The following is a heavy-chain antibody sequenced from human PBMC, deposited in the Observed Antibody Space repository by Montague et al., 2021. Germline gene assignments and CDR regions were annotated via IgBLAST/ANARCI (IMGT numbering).Heavy chain of an antibody. D-gene: IGHD3-10*01. V-gene: IGHV6-1*01. Sequence: CAISGDSVSNNNAAWNWIRESPSRGLEWLGRTYYRSTWYTGYAVSVKGRIAINPDTSKNQFSLQLNSVTPEDTAVYYCAREGVGDLLFSFDSWGQGTLVTVSS. CDR2: TYYRSTWYT. CDR3: AREGVGDLLFSFDS. CDR1: GDSVSNNNAA. J-gene: IGHJ4*02.